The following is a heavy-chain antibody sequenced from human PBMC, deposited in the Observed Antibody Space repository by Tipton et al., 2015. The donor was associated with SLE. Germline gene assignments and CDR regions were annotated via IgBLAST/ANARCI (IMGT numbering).Heavy chain of an antibody. V-gene: IGHV4-61*02. J-gene: IGHJ3*02. D-gene: IGHD1-26*01. Sequence: TLSLTCTVSGGSISSGSYYWSWIRQPAGKGLEWIGRIYTSGSTNYNPSLKSRVTISVDTSKNQFSLKLSSVTAADTAVYYCARRGADDAFDIWGQGTMVTVSS. CDR2: IYTSGST. CDR1: GGSISSGSYY. CDR3: ARRGADDAFDI.